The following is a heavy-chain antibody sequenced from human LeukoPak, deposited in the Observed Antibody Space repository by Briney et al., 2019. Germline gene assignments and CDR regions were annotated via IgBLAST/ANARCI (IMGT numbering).Heavy chain of an antibody. V-gene: IGHV1-2*02. CDR2: INPNSGGT. J-gene: IGHJ4*02. CDR3: ARPRMEGGLDGY. CDR1: GYTFTCYY. D-gene: IGHD3-16*01. Sequence: ASVKVSCKASGYTFTCYYMHWVRQAPGQGLGWMGWINPNSGGTNYAQKFLGRVTMTSDTSISTAHMELSRLRSDDTAVYYCARPRMEGGLDGYWGQGTLVTVSS.